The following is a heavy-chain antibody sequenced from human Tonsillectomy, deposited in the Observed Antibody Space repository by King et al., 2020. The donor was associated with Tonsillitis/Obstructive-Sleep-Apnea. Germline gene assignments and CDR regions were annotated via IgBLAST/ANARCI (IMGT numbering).Heavy chain of an antibody. CDR1: GFTFSSYG. CDR3: ARDREGDLLDY. Sequence: VQLVESGGGVVQPGRSLRLSCAASGFTFSSYGMHWVRQAPGEGLEWVAVIWYDGSNKYYADSVKGRFTISRDNSKNTLYLQMNSLRAEDTAVYYCARDREGDLLDYWGQGTLVTVSS. V-gene: IGHV3-33*01. J-gene: IGHJ4*02. CDR2: IWYDGSNK. D-gene: IGHD3-10*01.